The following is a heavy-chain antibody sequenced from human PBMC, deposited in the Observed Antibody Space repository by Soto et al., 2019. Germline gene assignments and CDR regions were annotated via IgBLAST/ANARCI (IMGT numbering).Heavy chain of an antibody. CDR3: AKGHYYGSSGRYSYVDY. Sequence: PVGSLRLSCAASGFTFSSYGMHWDRQAPGKGLEWVAVISYDGSNKYYSDSVKGRFTISRDNSKNTVFLQMNSLGPEDTAVYYCAKGHYYGSSGRYSYVDYWGQGILVTVSS. CDR1: GFTFSSYG. V-gene: IGHV3-30*18. CDR2: ISYDGSNK. D-gene: IGHD3-22*01. J-gene: IGHJ4*02.